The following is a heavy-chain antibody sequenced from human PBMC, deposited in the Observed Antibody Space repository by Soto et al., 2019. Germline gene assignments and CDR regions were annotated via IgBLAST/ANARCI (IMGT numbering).Heavy chain of an antibody. V-gene: IGHV4-39*01. D-gene: IGHD5-12*01. CDR2: IYYSGST. Sequence: SETLSLTCTVSGGSISSSSYYWGWIRQPPGKGLEWIGSIYYSGSTYYNPSLKSRVTISVDTSKNQFSLKLGSVTAADTAVYYCARFYSGYEAPDYWGQGTLVTVSS. CDR3: ARFYSGYEAPDY. CDR1: GGSISSSSYY. J-gene: IGHJ4*02.